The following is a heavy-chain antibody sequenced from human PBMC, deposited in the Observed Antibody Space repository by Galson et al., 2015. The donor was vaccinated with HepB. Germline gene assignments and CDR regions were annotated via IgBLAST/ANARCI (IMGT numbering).Heavy chain of an antibody. Sequence: SVKVSCKASGGTFSSYAISWVRQAPGQGLEWMGRIIPILGIANYAQKFQGRVTITADKSTSTAYMELSSLRSEDTAVYYCASKTDYYDSSGYYAPDAFDIWGQGTMVTVSS. CDR1: GGTFSSYA. V-gene: IGHV1-69*04. D-gene: IGHD3-22*01. CDR3: ASKTDYYDSSGYYAPDAFDI. CDR2: IIPILGIA. J-gene: IGHJ3*02.